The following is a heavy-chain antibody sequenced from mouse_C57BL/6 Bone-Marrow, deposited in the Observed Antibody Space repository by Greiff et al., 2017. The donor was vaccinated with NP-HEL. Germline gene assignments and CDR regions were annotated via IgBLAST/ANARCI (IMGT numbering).Heavy chain of an antibody. Sequence: QVQLHQPGAELVKPGASVKLSCKASGYTFTSYWTHWVKQRPGQGLEWIGMIHPNSGSTNYNEKFKSKATLTVDKSSSTAYMQLSSLTSEDSAVYYCARRYDYDWFAYWGQGTLVTVSA. CDR3: ARRYDYDWFAY. CDR2: IHPNSGST. J-gene: IGHJ3*01. V-gene: IGHV1-64*01. CDR1: GYTFTSYW. D-gene: IGHD2-4*01.